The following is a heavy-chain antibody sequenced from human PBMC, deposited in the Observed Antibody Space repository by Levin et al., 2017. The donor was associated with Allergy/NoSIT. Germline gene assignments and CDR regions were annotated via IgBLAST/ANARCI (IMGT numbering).Heavy chain of an antibody. CDR3: ARRLGNFWSGYNYSDY. V-gene: IGHV3-48*03. Sequence: GGSLRLSCAASGFTFSSYEMNWVRRAPGKGLEWVSYISSTGSTIYSADSVKGRFTISRDNAKNSLYLHMNSLRAEDTAVYYCARRLGNFWSGYNYSDYWGQGTLVTVSS. D-gene: IGHD3-3*01. CDR2: ISSTGSTI. J-gene: IGHJ4*02. CDR1: GFTFSSYE.